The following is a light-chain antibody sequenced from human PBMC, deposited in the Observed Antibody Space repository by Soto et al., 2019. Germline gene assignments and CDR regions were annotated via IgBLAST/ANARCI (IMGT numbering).Light chain of an antibody. Sequence: EVVMTQSPTTLSVSPGERATLSCRSSQSVNSNLAWYQQKPGQAPRLLIYGASTRATGIPARFSGSGSGTEFTLTISSLQSEDFAVYYCQQYNKWPPLTFGGGAKVDIK. CDR3: QQYNKWPPLT. V-gene: IGKV3-15*01. J-gene: IGKJ4*01. CDR1: QSVNSN. CDR2: GAS.